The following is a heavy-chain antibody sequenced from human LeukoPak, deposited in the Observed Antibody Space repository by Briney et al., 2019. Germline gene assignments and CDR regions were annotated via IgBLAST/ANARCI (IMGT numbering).Heavy chain of an antibody. CDR3: ARGGWLQKDSSTDY. D-gene: IGHD5-18*01. Sequence: ASVKVSCKASGYTFTSYGISWVRQAPGQGLEWMGWTSAYNGNTNYAQKLQGRVTTTTDTSTSTAYMELRSLRSDDTAVYYCARGGWLQKDSSTDYWGQGTLVTVSS. V-gene: IGHV1-18*01. CDR1: GYTFTSYG. J-gene: IGHJ4*02. CDR2: TSAYNGNT.